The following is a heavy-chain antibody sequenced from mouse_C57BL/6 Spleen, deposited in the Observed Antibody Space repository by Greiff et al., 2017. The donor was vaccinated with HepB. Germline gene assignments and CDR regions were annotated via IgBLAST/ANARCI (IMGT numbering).Heavy chain of an antibody. Sequence: VQLQQSGAELVRPGASVTLSCKASGYTFTDYEMHWVKQTPVHGLEWIGAIDPETGGTAYNQKFKGKAILTADKSSSPAYMELGSLTSEDSAVCYCTRTYYGSYVWFADWGQGALVTVSA. CDR1: GYTFTDYE. CDR3: TRTYYGSYVWFAD. D-gene: IGHD2-10*01. CDR2: IDPETGGT. J-gene: IGHJ3*01. V-gene: IGHV1-15*01.